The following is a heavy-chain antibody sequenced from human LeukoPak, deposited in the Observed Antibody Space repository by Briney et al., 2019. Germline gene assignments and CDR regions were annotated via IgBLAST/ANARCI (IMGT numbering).Heavy chain of an antibody. CDR3: ARLKEGIDY. CDR1: GGSISGSSYF. CDR2: IYYSGNT. D-gene: IGHD3-10*01. Sequence: SETLSLTCAVSGGSISGSSYFWGWIRQPPGKGLEWIGSIYYSGNTYYNPSLKSRVTISVDTSKNQFSLKLSTVTAADTAVYYCARLKEGIDYWGQGTLVTVSS. J-gene: IGHJ4*02. V-gene: IGHV4-39*01.